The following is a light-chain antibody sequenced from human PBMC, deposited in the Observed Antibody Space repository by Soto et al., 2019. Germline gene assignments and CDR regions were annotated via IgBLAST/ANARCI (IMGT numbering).Light chain of an antibody. CDR1: ISDVGSSGP. J-gene: IGLJ1*01. Sequence: QSALTQPASVSGSPGQSITISCSGSISDVGSSGPVSWYQHHPGQVPKLIIYEGSRRPSGVSRRFSGSKTGNTASLTITGLQAEDEANYYCCSYVGARTYVFGTGTKVTVL. V-gene: IGLV2-23*01. CDR3: CSYVGARTYV. CDR2: EGS.